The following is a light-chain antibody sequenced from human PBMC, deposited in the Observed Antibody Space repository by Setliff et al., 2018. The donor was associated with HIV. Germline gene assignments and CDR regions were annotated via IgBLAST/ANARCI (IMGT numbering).Light chain of an antibody. Sequence: QSALAQPPSVSGAPGQRVTISCTGSNSNIGAGYDVHWYQQFPGTAPKLLIFDNVNRPSGVPDRFSGSKSGTSASLAITGLQPEDEADYYCQSFDGSLSGTTLFGGGTKVTVL. J-gene: IGLJ3*02. V-gene: IGLV1-40*01. CDR3: QSFDGSLSGTTL. CDR2: DNV. CDR1: NSNIGAGYD.